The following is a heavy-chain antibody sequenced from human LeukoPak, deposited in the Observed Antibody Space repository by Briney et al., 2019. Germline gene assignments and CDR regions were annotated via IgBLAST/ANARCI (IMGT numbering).Heavy chain of an antibody. V-gene: IGHV4-38-2*02. CDR3: GRVGAAHPSDYGGYYYFDY. Sequence: PSETLSLTCTVSGYSISSGYYWGWIRQPPGKGLEWIGSIYHSGNTLHNPSLKSRVTISVDPSKNQFSLKLRSVTAADTAVYYCGRVGAAHPSDYGGYYYFDYWSQGNLVTVSS. D-gene: IGHD4-23*01. CDR2: IYHSGNT. J-gene: IGHJ4*02. CDR1: GYSISSGYY.